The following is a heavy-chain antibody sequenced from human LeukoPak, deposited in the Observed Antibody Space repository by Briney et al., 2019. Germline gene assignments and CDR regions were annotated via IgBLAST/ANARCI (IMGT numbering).Heavy chain of an antibody. Sequence: GGSLRLSCAASGFTFSSYSMNWVRQAPGKGLEWVSSISSSSSYIYYADSVKGRFTISRDNAKNSLYLQMNSLRAEDTAVYYCARDRYIVVPGGWFDPWGQGTLVTVSP. D-gene: IGHD2-2*01. CDR1: GFTFSSYS. CDR2: ISSSSSYI. CDR3: ARDRYIVVPGGWFDP. J-gene: IGHJ5*02. V-gene: IGHV3-21*01.